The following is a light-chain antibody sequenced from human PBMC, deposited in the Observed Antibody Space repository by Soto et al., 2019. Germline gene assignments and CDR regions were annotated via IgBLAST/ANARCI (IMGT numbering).Light chain of an antibody. Sequence: EIVMTQSPATLSVSPGERATLSCRASQSVSSNLAWYQQKPGQAPRLLIYGASTRATGIPARFSGSGSGTEFTLTISSLQSEDFAVYYCQQYNNWPLTFGGGTTVDI. CDR3: QQYNNWPLT. CDR1: QSVSSN. CDR2: GAS. J-gene: IGKJ4*01. V-gene: IGKV3-15*01.